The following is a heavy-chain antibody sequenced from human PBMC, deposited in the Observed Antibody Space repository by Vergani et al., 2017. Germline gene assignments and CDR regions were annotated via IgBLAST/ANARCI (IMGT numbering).Heavy chain of an antibody. Sequence: QVQLVESGGGVVQRGGSLRLSCATSGCTLSNYDMQWIRQGPGKGLEFVAFIQFDGSNQYYADSVKGRFTLSRDFSKNTLYLQMNSLRNDDTATYYCAKHFRGWGIDYWGQGTQVIV. CDR1: GCTLSNYD. V-gene: IGHV3-30*02. CDR3: AKHFRGWGIDY. J-gene: IGHJ4*02. CDR2: IQFDGSNQ. D-gene: IGHD3-16*01.